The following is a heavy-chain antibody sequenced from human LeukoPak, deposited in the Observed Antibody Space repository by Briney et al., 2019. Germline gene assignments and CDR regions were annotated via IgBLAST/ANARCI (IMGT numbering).Heavy chain of an antibody. V-gene: IGHV1-8*03. CDR2: MNPNSGNT. CDR3: ARRRAGIVVVPAAMLDY. D-gene: IGHD2-2*01. CDR1: GYTFTSYD. J-gene: IGHJ4*02. Sequence: ASVKVSCKASGYTFTSYDINWVRQATGQGLEWMGWMNPNSGNTGYAQKFQGRVTITRNTSISTAYMELSSLRSEDTAVYYCARRRAGIVVVPAAMLDYWGQGTLVTVSS.